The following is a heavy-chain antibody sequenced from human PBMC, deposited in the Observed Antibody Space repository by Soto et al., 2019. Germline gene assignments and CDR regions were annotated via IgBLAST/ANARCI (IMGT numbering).Heavy chain of an antibody. Sequence: ASVKVSCKASGGTFSSYAISWVRQAPGQGLEWMGGIIPIFGTANYAQKFQGRVTITADESTSTAYMELSSLRSEDTAVYYCAREGRQWDCSSTSCYISLYYFDYWGQGTLVTVSS. CDR1: GGTFSSYA. J-gene: IGHJ4*02. D-gene: IGHD2-2*02. CDR3: AREGRQWDCSSTSCYISLYYFDY. V-gene: IGHV1-69*13. CDR2: IIPIFGTA.